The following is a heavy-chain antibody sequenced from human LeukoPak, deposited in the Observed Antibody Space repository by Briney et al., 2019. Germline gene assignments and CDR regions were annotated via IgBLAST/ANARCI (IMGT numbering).Heavy chain of an antibody. Sequence: GGSLRLSCAASGFTVNSNYMNWVRQAPGKGLEWVSGISGSGDSTYYADSVKGRFTISRDNSKNTLYPQMNSLRVEDTAAYYCAKVRAPSGWFNSDYWGQGTLVTVSS. D-gene: IGHD6-19*01. V-gene: IGHV3-23*01. CDR1: GFTVNSNY. CDR2: ISGSGDST. CDR3: AKVRAPSGWFNSDY. J-gene: IGHJ4*02.